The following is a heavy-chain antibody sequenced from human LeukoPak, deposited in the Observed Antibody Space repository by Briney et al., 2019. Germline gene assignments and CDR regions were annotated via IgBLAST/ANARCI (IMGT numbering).Heavy chain of an antibody. V-gene: IGHV4-34*01. CDR2: INHSGST. J-gene: IGHJ6*03. CDR3: ARDIVVVPAAYSLSYYYYYMDV. D-gene: IGHD2-2*01. Sequence: SETLSLTCAVYGGSFSGYYWSWIRQPPGKGLGWIGEINHSGSTNYNPSLKSRVTISVDTSKNQFSLKLSSVTAADTAVYYCARDIVVVPAAYSLSYYYYYMDVWGKGTTVTVCS. CDR1: GGSFSGYY.